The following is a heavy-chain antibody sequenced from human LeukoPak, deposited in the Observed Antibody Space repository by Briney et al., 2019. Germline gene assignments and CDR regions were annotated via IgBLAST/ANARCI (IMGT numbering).Heavy chain of an antibody. CDR1: GFTFSSYA. J-gene: IGHJ4*02. CDR3: AQGPKVPAATYYFDY. Sequence: GGSLRLSCAASGFTFSSYAMGWVRQAPGKGLEWVSALSGSGGSTFYADSVKGRFTISRDNSKNTLYLQMNSLRAEDTAVYYCAQGPKVPAATYYFDYWGQGTLVTVSS. V-gene: IGHV3-23*01. CDR2: LSGSGGST. D-gene: IGHD2-2*01.